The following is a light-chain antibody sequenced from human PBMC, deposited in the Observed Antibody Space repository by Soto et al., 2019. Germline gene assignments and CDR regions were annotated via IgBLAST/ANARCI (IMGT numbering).Light chain of an antibody. CDR1: QSISNY. V-gene: IGKV1-39*01. J-gene: IGKJ2*01. CDR3: QQTNSIPYT. Sequence: DIQMTQSPSSLSASVGDRVSITFRASQSISNYLNWYHQKPGKAPNLLIYAASSLESGVPSRFSGSGSGTDFTLTISSLQPEDFATYYCQQTNSIPYTFGQGTKLEIK. CDR2: AAS.